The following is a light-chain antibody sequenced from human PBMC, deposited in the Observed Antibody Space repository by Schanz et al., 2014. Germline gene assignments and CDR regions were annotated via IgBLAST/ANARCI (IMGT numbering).Light chain of an antibody. V-gene: IGKV3-15*01. J-gene: IGKJ1*01. CDR1: QSVSSN. CDR3: QQYNNWPPWT. Sequence: ENVLTQSPGTLSLSPGERATLSCRASQSVSSNYLAWYQLKPGQAPRLLIYDASSRATGIPPRFSGSGSGTEFTLTISSLQSEDFAVYYCQQYNNWPPWTFGQGTKVEIK. CDR2: DAS.